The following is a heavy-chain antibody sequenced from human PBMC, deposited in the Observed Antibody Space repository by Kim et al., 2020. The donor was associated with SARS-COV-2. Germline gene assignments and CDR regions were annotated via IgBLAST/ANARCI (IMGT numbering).Heavy chain of an antibody. J-gene: IGHJ4*02. D-gene: IGHD2-15*01. CDR2: IWYDGSNI. CDR3: ARLIVRWDTNHWYLDY. CDR1: GFTFSTYG. Sequence: GGSLRLSCEASGFTFSTYGMHWVRQAPGKGLEWVAVIWYDGSNIDYADSVKGRFTISRDNSKNTLYLQMNSLRAEDTAVYYCARLIVRWDTNHWYLDYGGQGTRVTVSS. V-gene: IGHV3-33*01.